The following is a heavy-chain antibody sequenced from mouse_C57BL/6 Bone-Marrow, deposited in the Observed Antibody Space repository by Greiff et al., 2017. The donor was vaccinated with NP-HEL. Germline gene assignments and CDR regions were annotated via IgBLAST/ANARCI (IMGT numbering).Heavy chain of an antibody. V-gene: IGHV1-50*01. Sequence: QVQLQQPGAELVKPGASVKLSCKASGYTFTSYWMQWVNQRPGQGLEWIGEIDPSDSYTNYNQKFKGKATLTVDTSSSTAYMQLSSLTSEDSAVYYCARWAYYSKLPFDYWGQGTTLTVSS. CDR3: ARWAYYSKLPFDY. CDR1: GYTFTSYW. D-gene: IGHD2-5*01. J-gene: IGHJ2*01. CDR2: IDPSDSYT.